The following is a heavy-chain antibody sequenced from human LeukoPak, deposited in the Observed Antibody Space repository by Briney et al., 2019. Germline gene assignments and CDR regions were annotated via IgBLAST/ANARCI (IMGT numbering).Heavy chain of an antibody. V-gene: IGHV4-34*01. J-gene: IGHJ6*03. CDR3: ARVLTGSNYYYYYYMDV. CDR2: INNSGST. D-gene: IGHD1-20*01. Sequence: PSETLSLTCAVYGGSFSGYYWSWIRQPPGKGLEWIGEINNSGSTNYNPSLKSRVTISVDTSKKQFSLKLSSVTAADTAVYYCARVLTGSNYYYYYYMDVWGKGTTVTVSS. CDR1: GGSFSGYY.